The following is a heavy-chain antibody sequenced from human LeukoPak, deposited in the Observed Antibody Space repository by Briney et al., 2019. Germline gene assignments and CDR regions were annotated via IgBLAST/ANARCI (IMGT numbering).Heavy chain of an antibody. CDR1: GFTVSTNC. Sequence: PGGSLRLSCAASGFTVSTNCMTWVRQAPGKGLEWVSYISRGSSTIYYADSVKGRFTISRDNAKNSLYLQMNSLRDEDTAVYYCATDQINWGQGTLVTVSS. CDR3: ATDQIN. J-gene: IGHJ4*02. V-gene: IGHV3-48*02. CDR2: ISRGSSTI.